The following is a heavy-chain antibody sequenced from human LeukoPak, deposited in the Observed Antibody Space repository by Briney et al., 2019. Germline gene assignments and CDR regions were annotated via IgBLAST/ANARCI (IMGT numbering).Heavy chain of an antibody. CDR1: GFTFSSYW. CDR3: ARDPYCSGGGCNDYFDY. Sequence: GGSLRLSCAASGFTFSSYWMSWVRQAPGKGLEWVANIKQDGSEKYYVDSVKGRFTISRDNAKNSLYLQINSLRAEDTAVYYCARDPYCSGGGCNDYFDYWGQGTLVTVSS. J-gene: IGHJ4*02. D-gene: IGHD2-15*01. V-gene: IGHV3-7*01. CDR2: IKQDGSEK.